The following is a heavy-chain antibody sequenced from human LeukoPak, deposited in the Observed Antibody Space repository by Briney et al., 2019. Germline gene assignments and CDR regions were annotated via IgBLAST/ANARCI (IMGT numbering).Heavy chain of an antibody. CDR2: INHSGST. CDR3: ARGIAAAGRSVWFDP. CDR1: GGSCSGYY. V-gene: IGHV4-34*01. D-gene: IGHD6-13*01. J-gene: IGHJ5*02. Sequence: SETLSLTCAVYGGSCSGYYWSWIRQPPGKGLEWIGEINHSGSTNYNPSLKSRVTISVDTSKNQFSLKLSSVTAADTAVYYCARGIAAAGRSVWFDPWGQGTLVTVSP.